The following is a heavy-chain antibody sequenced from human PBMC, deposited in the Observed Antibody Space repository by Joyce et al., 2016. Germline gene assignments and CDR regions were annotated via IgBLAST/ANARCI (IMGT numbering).Heavy chain of an antibody. CDR2: INLNSGGT. V-gene: IGHV1-2*02. CDR1: GYTFTDYY. J-gene: IGHJ2*01. D-gene: IGHD2-2*01. Sequence: QVQLVQSGAEVKKPGASVKVSCKASGYTFTDYYLHWVRQAPGQGLEGRGRINLNSGGTEYPQKFQGRFTMTRDTSNRTAYMELKGLRSDDTAVYYCARGDLRTSSPLFWYFALWGRGTLVTVSS. CDR3: ARGDLRTSSPLFWYFAL.